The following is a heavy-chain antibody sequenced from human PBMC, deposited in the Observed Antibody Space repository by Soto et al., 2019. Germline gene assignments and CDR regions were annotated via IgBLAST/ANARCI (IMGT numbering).Heavy chain of an antibody. Sequence: SETLSLTCAVSGGSFRGYFWSWIRQSPDKGLEWIGEINDSESTYYNPSFKSRLTISVDTSKSQISLTLTSVTAADSAVYYCQGGDFWGQGTRVTVSS. J-gene: IGHJ4*02. CDR2: INDSEST. CDR1: GGSFRGYF. CDR3: QGGDF. V-gene: IGHV4-34*01. D-gene: IGHD3-16*01.